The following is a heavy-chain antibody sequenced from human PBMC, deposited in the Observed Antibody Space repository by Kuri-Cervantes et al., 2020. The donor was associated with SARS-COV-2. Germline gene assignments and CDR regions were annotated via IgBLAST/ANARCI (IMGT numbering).Heavy chain of an antibody. CDR2: ISAYNGNT. CDR1: GYTFTSYG. V-gene: IGHV1-18*01. Sequence: ASVKVSCKASGYTFTSYGISWVRQAPGQGLEWMGWISAYNGNTNYAQKLQGRVTMTTDTSTSTAYMELRSLRSDDTAVYYCASTSFVDIVATSEYYYYYYYMDVWGKGTTVTSP. CDR3: ASTSFVDIVATSEYYYYYYYMDV. D-gene: IGHD5-12*01. J-gene: IGHJ6*03.